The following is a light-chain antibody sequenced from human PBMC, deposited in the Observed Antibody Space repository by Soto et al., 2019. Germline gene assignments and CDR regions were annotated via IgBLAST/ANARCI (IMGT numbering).Light chain of an antibody. Sequence: DIQMTQSPSSLSASVGDRVTITCRASQGISNYLAWYQKKPGKVPKLLIYAASTLQSGGPCRFSGGGSGTDFNLPNSRLQAEDVATYYCPKYIRAPHRGLFGQGTEVEI. J-gene: IGKJ1*01. V-gene: IGKV1-27*01. CDR1: QGISNY. CDR3: PKYIRAPHRGL. CDR2: AAS.